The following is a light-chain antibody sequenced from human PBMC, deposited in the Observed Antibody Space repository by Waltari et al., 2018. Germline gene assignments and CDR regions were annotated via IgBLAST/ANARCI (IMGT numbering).Light chain of an antibody. V-gene: IGKV1-33*01. CDR3: QQYDNLPVT. Sequence: DIQMTQSPSSLSASVGDTVTITCQASQQITNFLNWYPHKPGKAPQLLIYAVSNLETGVRSRFSGSGSGTDFTLTITNLQPDDFATYYCQQYDNLPVTFGGGTRVDI. J-gene: IGKJ4*01. CDR1: QQITNF. CDR2: AVS.